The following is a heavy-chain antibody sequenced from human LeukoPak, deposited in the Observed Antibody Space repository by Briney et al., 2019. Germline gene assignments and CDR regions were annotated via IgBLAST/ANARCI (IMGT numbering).Heavy chain of an antibody. CDR2: ISWNSGSI. CDR3: AKGIAVALPFFDY. V-gene: IGHV3-9*03. J-gene: IGHJ4*02. CDR1: GFTFDDYA. D-gene: IGHD6-19*01. Sequence: GGSLRLSCAASGFTFDDYAMHWVRQAPGKGLEWVSGISWNSGSIGYADSVKGRFTISRDNAKNSLYLQMNSLRAEDMALYYCAKGIAVALPFFDYWGQGTLVTVSS.